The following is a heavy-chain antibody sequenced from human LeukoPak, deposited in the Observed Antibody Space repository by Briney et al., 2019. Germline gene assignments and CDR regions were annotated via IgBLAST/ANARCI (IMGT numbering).Heavy chain of an antibody. CDR1: GYTFTSHE. Sequence: GASVKVSCKASGYTFTSHEINWVRQATGQGLEWMGWMNPNSGNTGYAQKFQDRVTMTRNTSISTAYMELSSLESEDTAVYYCASALKRGSAGTVIDYWGQGTLVTVSS. CDR3: ASALKRGSAGTVIDY. V-gene: IGHV1-8*01. CDR2: MNPNSGNT. J-gene: IGHJ4*02. D-gene: IGHD6-13*01.